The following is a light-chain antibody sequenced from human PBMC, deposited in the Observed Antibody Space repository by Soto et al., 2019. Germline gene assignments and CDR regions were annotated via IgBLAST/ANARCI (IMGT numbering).Light chain of an antibody. CDR2: RNT. Sequence: QPVLTQPPSVSGAPGQRVTISCTGSTSNIGAGYDVHWYRQLPGTAPKLLIYRNTNRPPGVPDRFSGSNSGTSASLATTGLQAEDEADDYCQSADTSRPSHVLFGGGTQLTVL. CDR1: TSNIGAGYD. CDR3: QSADTSRPSHVL. V-gene: IGLV1-40*01. J-gene: IGLJ2*01.